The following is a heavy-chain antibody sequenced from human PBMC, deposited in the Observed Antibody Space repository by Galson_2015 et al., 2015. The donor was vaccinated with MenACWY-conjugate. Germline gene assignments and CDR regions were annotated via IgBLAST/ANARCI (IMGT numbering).Heavy chain of an antibody. CDR1: GFTVGNNY. Sequence: SLRLSCAASGFTVGNNYMTWVRQAPGKGLEWVSVIHIDGTTYYADSVKGRFTISRDNSKNTLYLQLNSLRTEDTAVYYCARESSPNAFDIWGQGTMVTVSS. J-gene: IGHJ3*02. V-gene: IGHV3-53*05. CDR3: ARESSPNAFDI. CDR2: IHIDGTT.